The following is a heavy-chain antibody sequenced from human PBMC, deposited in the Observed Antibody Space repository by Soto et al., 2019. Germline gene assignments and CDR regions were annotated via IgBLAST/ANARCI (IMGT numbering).Heavy chain of an antibody. CDR3: ARDRSEPGIAVAGDFDY. CDR1: GFTFSSYA. J-gene: IGHJ4*02. Sequence: GGSLRLSCAASGFTFSSYAMRWVRQAPGKGLEWVAVISYDGSNKYYADSVKGRFTISRDNSKNTLYLQMNSLRAEDTAVYYCARDRSEPGIAVAGDFDYWGQGTLVTVSS. D-gene: IGHD6-19*01. V-gene: IGHV3-30-3*01. CDR2: ISYDGSNK.